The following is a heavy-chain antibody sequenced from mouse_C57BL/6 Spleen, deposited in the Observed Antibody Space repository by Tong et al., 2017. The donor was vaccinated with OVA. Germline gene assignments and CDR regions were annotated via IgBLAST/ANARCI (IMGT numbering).Heavy chain of an antibody. CDR1: GFSLTSYG. CDR3: ARDQRGLYAMDY. Sequence: VQLQESGPGLVAPSQSLSITCTVSGFSLTSYGVHWVRQPPGKGLEWLGVIWAGGSTNYNSALMSRLSISKDNSKSQVFLKMNSLQTDVTAMYYCARDQRGLYAMDYWGQGTSVTVSS. CDR2: IWAGGST. V-gene: IGHV2-9*02. J-gene: IGHJ4*01.